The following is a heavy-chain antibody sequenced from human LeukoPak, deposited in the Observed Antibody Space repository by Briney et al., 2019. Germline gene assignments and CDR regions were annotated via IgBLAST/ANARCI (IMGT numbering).Heavy chain of an antibody. V-gene: IGHV3-23*01. CDR2: ISGSGGST. CDR3: AILPGGINRLVAVMFDY. D-gene: IGHD3-22*01. CDR1: GFTFSSYA. Sequence: AGSLRLSCAASGFTFSSYAMSWLRQAPGKGLEWVSAISGSGGSTSYAGYVKSGVPIARDNSKSTLYLQMNSVGAEHTAVYYCAILPGGINRLVAVMFDYWGQGTRVTVSS. J-gene: IGHJ4*02.